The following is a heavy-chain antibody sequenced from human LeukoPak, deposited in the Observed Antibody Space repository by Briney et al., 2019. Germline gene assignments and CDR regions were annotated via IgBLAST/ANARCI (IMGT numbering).Heavy chain of an antibody. Sequence: GRSLRLSCAASGFTFSSYSMHWVRQAPGKGLEWVAVISYDGSNKYYADSVKGRFTISRDNSKNTLYLQMNSLRAEDTAVYYCAKERPLYDSSGYYYSGAFDIWGQGTMVTVSS. CDR3: AKERPLYDSSGYYYSGAFDI. CDR2: ISYDGSNK. CDR1: GFTFSSYS. D-gene: IGHD3-22*01. J-gene: IGHJ3*02. V-gene: IGHV3-30*18.